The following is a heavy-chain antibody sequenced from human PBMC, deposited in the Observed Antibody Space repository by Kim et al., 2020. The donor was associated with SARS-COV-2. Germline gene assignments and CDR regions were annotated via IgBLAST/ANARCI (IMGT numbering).Heavy chain of an antibody. CDR1: GGSISSGGYY. V-gene: IGHV4-31*03. Sequence: SETLSLTCTVSGGSISSGGYYWSWIRQHPGKGLEWIGYIYYSGSTYYNPSLKSRVTISVDTSKNQFSLKLSSVTAADTAVYYCARTFWGCYHFDYWGQGTLVTVSS. CDR2: IYYSGST. J-gene: IGHJ4*02. D-gene: IGHD3-16*02. CDR3: ARTFWGCYHFDY.